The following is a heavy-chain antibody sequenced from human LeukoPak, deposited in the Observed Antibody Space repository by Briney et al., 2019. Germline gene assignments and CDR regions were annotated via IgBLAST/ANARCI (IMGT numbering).Heavy chain of an antibody. CDR2: IYGGGNT. J-gene: IGHJ4*02. D-gene: IGHD3-22*01. V-gene: IGHV3-53*01. CDR3: ARAQFYYDSSTYGPDY. CDR1: GFTVSNNY. Sequence: GGSLRLSCAASGFTVSNNYMSWVRQAPGKGLEWVSVIYGGGNTFYADSVKGRFTISRDNSKNTLSLQMNSLRVEDTAVYYCARAQFYYDSSTYGPDYWGQGTLVTVSS.